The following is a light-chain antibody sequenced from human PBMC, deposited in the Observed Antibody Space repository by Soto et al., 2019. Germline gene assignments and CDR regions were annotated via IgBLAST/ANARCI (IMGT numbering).Light chain of an antibody. J-gene: IGKJ4*01. CDR3: QQSNSIPLT. CDR1: QSISNY. V-gene: IGKV1-39*01. Sequence: DIPMTQSPSSLSASVGDRVTITCRASQSISNYLNWYQQKPGEAPKLLIYASFSLQSGVPSRFSGSGSGTDFTLAISSLQPEDFATYYCQQSNSIPLTFGGGTKVEIK. CDR2: ASF.